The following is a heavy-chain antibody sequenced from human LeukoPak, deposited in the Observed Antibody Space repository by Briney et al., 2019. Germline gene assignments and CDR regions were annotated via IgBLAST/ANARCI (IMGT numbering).Heavy chain of an antibody. J-gene: IGHJ1*01. CDR1: GFTFSTYW. Sequence: GGSLRLSCAASGFTFSTYWMHWVRQAPGKGLMWVSRIKSDGGTNYADSVKGRFTISRDNAKKTVSLQMNSLRPEDTGVYYCARAPSEIGGYYPEYFRHWGQGTLVTVSS. D-gene: IGHD3-22*01. V-gene: IGHV3-74*01. CDR3: ARAPSEIGGYYPEYFRH. CDR2: IKSDGGT.